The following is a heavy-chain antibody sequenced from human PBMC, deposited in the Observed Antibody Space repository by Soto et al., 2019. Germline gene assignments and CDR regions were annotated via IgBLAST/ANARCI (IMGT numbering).Heavy chain of an antibody. J-gene: IGHJ4*02. CDR1: GFTFSSYA. CDR3: AKRETASRAFDY. Sequence: EVQLLESGGGLVQPGGSLRLSCAASGFTFSSYAMSWVRQAPGKGLEWVSAISGSGGSTYFADSVKGRFTISRDNSKNTLYLEMNSLRAEDTAVYFCAKRETASRAFDYWGQGTLVTVSS. V-gene: IGHV3-23*01. CDR2: ISGSGGST. D-gene: IGHD1-26*01.